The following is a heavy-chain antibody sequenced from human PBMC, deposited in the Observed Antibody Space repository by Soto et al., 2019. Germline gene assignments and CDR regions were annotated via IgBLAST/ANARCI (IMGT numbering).Heavy chain of an antibody. J-gene: IGHJ6*02. Sequence: QLQLVQSGAEVKKPGSSVKVSCQASGGTFSSFIINWVRQAPGQGLEWMGGTIPIFGSTNYAQKFQGRVTIPADKSTSITYMELNSLTSEDTAVYYCSGYCISGSCHDHLGVDVWGQGTTVSVSS. D-gene: IGHD2-15*01. V-gene: IGHV1-69*06. CDR2: TIPIFGST. CDR1: GGTFSSFI. CDR3: SGYCISGSCHDHLGVDV.